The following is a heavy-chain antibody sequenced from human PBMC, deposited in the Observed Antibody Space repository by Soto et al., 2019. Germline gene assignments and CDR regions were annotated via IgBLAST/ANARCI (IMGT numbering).Heavy chain of an antibody. J-gene: IGHJ6*02. CDR1: GGSISSGGYY. CDR3: ARDIGDRYCISTSCFYYYYGMDV. Sequence: SETLSLTCTVSGGSISSGGYYWSWIRQHPGKGLEWIGYIYYSGSTYYNQSLKSRVTISVYTSKNQFSLKLSSVTAADTAVYYCARDIGDRYCISTSCFYYYYGMDVWGQGATVT. CDR2: IYYSGST. V-gene: IGHV4-31*03. D-gene: IGHD2-2*01.